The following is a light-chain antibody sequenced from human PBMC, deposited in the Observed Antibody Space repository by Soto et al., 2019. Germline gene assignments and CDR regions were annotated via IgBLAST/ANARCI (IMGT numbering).Light chain of an antibody. J-gene: IGKJ2*01. CDR2: DAS. V-gene: IGKV1-33*01. Sequence: DIQMTQSPSSLSASVGDRVTITCQASQDISNYLNWYQQKPGKAPKLLIYDASNLETGVPSRFSGGGSGTDFTFTISSLQPEDIATYYCQQYDNLPYTFGQGTKVDI. CDR1: QDISNY. CDR3: QQYDNLPYT.